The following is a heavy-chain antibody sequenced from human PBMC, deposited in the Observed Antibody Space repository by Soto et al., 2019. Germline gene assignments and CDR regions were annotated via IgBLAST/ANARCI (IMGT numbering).Heavy chain of an antibody. V-gene: IGHV1-69*02. J-gene: IGHJ4*02. D-gene: IGHD5-12*01. Sequence: QVQLVQSGADVKKPGSSVKVSCKASGGTFSTYSISWVRQAPGQGLEWMGRIIPFLGIANYAQNFQGRVTITADKSTRTVYKEMSSLRSDDTAVYYCAGVATPDGDYWGQGTLVTVSS. CDR2: IIPFLGIA. CDR3: AGVATPDGDY. CDR1: GGTFSTYS.